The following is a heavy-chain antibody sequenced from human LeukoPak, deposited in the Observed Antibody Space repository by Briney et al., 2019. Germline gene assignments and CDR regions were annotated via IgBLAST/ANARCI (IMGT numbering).Heavy chain of an antibody. Sequence: GGSLRLSCAASGSTFGSYAMTWVRQAPGKGLEWVSSISDRGGRTFYADSVKGRFTSPRDNSKDTRTLQMNSLRAEDTAVYYCAGRCIYDDYGRLDAFDVWGQGTMVTVSS. CDR3: AGRCIYDDYGRLDAFDV. J-gene: IGHJ3*01. CDR2: ISDRGGRT. V-gene: IGHV3-23*01. CDR1: GSTFGSYA. D-gene: IGHD4-17*01.